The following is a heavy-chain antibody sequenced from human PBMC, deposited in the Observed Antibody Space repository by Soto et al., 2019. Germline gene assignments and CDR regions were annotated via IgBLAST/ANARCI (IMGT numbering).Heavy chain of an antibody. CDR1: GFTFSSYG. Sequence: GGSLRLSCAASGFTFSSYGMHWVRQAPGKGLEWVAVIWYDGSNKYYADSVKGRFTISRDNSKNTLYLQMNSLRAEDTAVYYCARDRGGDIVVVPAAIRWYYYYGMDVWGQGTTVTVSS. CDR2: IWYDGSNK. V-gene: IGHV3-33*01. CDR3: ARDRGGDIVVVPAAIRWYYYYGMDV. D-gene: IGHD2-2*02. J-gene: IGHJ6*02.